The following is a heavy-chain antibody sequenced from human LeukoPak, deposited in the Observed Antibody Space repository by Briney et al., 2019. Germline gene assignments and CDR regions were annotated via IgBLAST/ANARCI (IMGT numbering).Heavy chain of an antibody. Sequence: PSETLSLTCAVYGGSFSGYYWSWIRQPPGKGLEWIGEINHSGSTNYNPPLKSRVTISVDTSKNQFSLKLSSVTAADTAVYYCARDAVLRYFDPQPYYFDYWGQETLVTVSS. V-gene: IGHV4-34*01. CDR3: ARDAVLRYFDPQPYYFDY. J-gene: IGHJ4*02. D-gene: IGHD3-9*01. CDR2: INHSGST. CDR1: GGSFSGYY.